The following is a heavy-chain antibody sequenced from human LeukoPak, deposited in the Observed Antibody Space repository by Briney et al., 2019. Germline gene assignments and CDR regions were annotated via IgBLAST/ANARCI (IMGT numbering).Heavy chain of an antibody. CDR2: IYYSGST. CDR3: ARASGWLDY. D-gene: IGHD6-19*01. CDR1: GGSVSSYY. J-gene: IGHJ4*02. V-gene: IGHV4-59*08. Sequence: SETLSLTCTVSGGSVSSYYWSWIRQPPGKGLEWIGDIYYSGSTNDNPSLKSRVTISVDTSKNQFSLKLSSVTAADTAVYYCARASGWLDYWGQGTLVTVSS.